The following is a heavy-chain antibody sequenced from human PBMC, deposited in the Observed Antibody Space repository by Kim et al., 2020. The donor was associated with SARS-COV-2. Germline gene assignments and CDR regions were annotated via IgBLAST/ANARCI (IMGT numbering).Heavy chain of an antibody. CDR3: SRDRIREQLPTGTYYYYG. D-gene: IGHD6-13*01. J-gene: IGHJ6*01. Sequence: GGSLRLSCAASGLTVSTHYMTWIRQAPGKGLEWVAVTSSDGNTYYADSLKGRFSISTDNSKNTLYLQINSLRAEDTAAYYCSRDRIREQLPTGTYYYYG. V-gene: IGHV3-66*01. CDR2: TSSDGNT. CDR1: GLTVSTHY.